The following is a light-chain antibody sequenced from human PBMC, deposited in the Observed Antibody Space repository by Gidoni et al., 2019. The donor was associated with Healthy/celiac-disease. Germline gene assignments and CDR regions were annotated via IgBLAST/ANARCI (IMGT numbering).Light chain of an antibody. J-gene: IGLJ2*01. CDR2: EVS. CDR1: SSDVGSYNR. V-gene: IGLV2-18*02. CDR3: SSYTSSSTVV. Sequence: GSPGQSVTISCTGTSSDVGSYNRVSWYQQPPGTAPKLMIYEVSNRPSGVPDRFSGSKSGNTASLTISGLQAEDEADDYCSSYTSSSTVVFGGGTKLTVL.